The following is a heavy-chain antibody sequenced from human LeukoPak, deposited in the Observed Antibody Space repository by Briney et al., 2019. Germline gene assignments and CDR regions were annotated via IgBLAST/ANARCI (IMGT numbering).Heavy chain of an antibody. CDR2: LYASGTI. CDR3: AREVLGFCSGGSCYEFDAFHI. V-gene: IGHV3-53*01. CDR1: GFTVSDNY. J-gene: IGHJ3*02. D-gene: IGHD2-15*01. Sequence: GGSLRLSCAASGFTVSDNYMNWVRQAPGKGLEWVSALYASGTIYYADSVKGRFTISRDNSKNTLYLQMNSLTAEDTAVYYCAREVLGFCSGGSCYEFDAFHIWGQGTMVTVSS.